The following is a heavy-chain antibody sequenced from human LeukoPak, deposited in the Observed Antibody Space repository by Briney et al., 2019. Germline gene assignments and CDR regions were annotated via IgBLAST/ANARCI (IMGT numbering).Heavy chain of an antibody. J-gene: IGHJ3*02. D-gene: IGHD2-8*02. Sequence: SETLSLTCTVPGGSISSGDYYWSWIRQPPGKGLEWIGYIYYSGSTYYNPSLKSRVTISVDTSKNQFSLKLSSVTAADTAVYYCARALTDGAFDIWGQGTMVTVSS. V-gene: IGHV4-30-4*08. CDR1: GGSISSGDYY. CDR3: ARALTDGAFDI. CDR2: IYYSGST.